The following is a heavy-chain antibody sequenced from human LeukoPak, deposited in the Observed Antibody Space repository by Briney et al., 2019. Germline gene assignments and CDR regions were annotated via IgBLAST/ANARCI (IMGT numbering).Heavy chain of an antibody. CDR1: GFTFSSYA. CDR2: ISGSGGST. V-gene: IGHV3-23*01. D-gene: IGHD6-13*01. Sequence: GGSLRLSCAASGFTFSSYAMSWVRQAPGKGLEWVSTISGSGGSTDYADSVKGRFTISRDNSKNTLYLQMNSLRAEDTAVYYCAKILRAAVTQLYYFDYWGQGTLVTVSS. J-gene: IGHJ4*02. CDR3: AKILRAAVTQLYYFDY.